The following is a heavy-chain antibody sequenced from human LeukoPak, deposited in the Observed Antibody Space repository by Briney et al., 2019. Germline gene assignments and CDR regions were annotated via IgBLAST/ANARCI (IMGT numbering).Heavy chain of an antibody. V-gene: IGHV3-7*05. CDR2: INQDGSEK. D-gene: IGHD3/OR15-3a*01. Sequence: GGSLRLSCAASGFTFSSYWMSWVRQAPGKGLEWVANINQDGSEKYSVDSVKGRFTISRDNAKNSLYLQMDSLKAEDTAMYYCARRFVGWGAFDIWGQGTIFTVSS. CDR3: ARRFVGWGAFDI. CDR1: GFTFSSYW. J-gene: IGHJ3*02.